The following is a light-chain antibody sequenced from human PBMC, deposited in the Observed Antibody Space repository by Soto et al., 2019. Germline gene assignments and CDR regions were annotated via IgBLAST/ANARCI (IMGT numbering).Light chain of an antibody. CDR1: NSNIGTGYG. CDR3: AAWHDSLNGPV. V-gene: IGLV1-40*01. J-gene: IGLJ3*02. Sequence: QSVLTQPPSVTGAPGQRVTISCTWNNSNIGTGYGVHWYQQFPGTAPRLLTYSDNNRPSGVPDRFSGSKSGTSASLAISGLQSEDEADYYCAAWHDSLNGPVFGGGTKLTVL. CDR2: SDN.